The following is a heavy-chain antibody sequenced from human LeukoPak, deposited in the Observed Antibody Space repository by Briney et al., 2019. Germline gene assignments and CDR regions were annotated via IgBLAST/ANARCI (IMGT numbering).Heavy chain of an antibody. CDR2: ISGNSGST. CDR1: GLSSSSFA. D-gene: IGHD3-3*01. CDR3: AKFTRGLDY. J-gene: IGHJ4*02. V-gene: IGHV3-23*01. Sequence: GQSLTLSCPASGLSSSSFATGWVRPPPKDGMECVSVISGNSGSTYYADSVKGRFTISRDNSKNTLYLQMNSLRAEDTAVYYCAKFTRGLDYWGQGTLVSVSS.